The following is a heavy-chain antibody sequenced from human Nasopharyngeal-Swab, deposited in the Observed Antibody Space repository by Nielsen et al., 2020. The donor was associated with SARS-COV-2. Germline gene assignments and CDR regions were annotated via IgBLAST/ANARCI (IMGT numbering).Heavy chain of an antibody. J-gene: IGHJ5*02. CDR3: ARDQGFTSSYWFDP. D-gene: IGHD2-2*01. Sequence: ASVKVSCKASGYTFTSDGISWVRQAPGQGLEWMGWISGYNGFTNYAQKFQGRVTMTTETSTNTAYTELRSLTSDDTAVYYCARDQGFTSSYWFDPWGQGTLVTVSS. V-gene: IGHV1-18*01. CDR2: ISGYNGFT. CDR1: GYTFTSDG.